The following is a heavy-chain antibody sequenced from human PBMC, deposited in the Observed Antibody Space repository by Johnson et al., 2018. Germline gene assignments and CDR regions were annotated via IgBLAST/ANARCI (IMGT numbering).Heavy chain of an antibody. D-gene: IGHD2-15*01. CDR1: GFSFSSES. Sequence: VQLVQSGGGLVQPGGSLRLSCAASGFSFSSESMNWVRQAPGKGLEWLSYISGGGFSIYYADSVKGRFTISRDNARNSLYLQMNSLRAEDTAVYYAAREADSHDAFDVWGQGTMVTVSS. J-gene: IGHJ3*01. CDR2: ISGGGFSI. CDR3: AREADSHDAFDV. V-gene: IGHV3-48*01.